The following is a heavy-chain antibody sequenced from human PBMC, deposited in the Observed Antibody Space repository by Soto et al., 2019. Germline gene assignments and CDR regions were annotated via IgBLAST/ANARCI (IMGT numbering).Heavy chain of an antibody. J-gene: IGHJ3*01. CDR1: GFTFSSHE. CDR3: ARGVVLVPAARDAFDV. Sequence: GGSLRLSCAASGFTFSSHEMNWVRQAPGKGLEWVSYISSTGTTIYYADSVKARVTISRDNAKNSLYLHMTSLRAEDTALYYCARGVVLVPAARDAFDVWGQGTLVTVS. D-gene: IGHD2-8*02. V-gene: IGHV3-48*03. CDR2: ISSTGTTI.